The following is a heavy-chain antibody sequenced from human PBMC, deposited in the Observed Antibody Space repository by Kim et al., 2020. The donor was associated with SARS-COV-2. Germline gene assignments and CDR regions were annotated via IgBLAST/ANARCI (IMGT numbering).Heavy chain of an antibody. D-gene: IGHD3-10*01. CDR1: GYSFTSYW. CDR3: ASYGSGSYYRGYFDY. Sequence: GESLKISCKGSGYSFTSYWIGWVRQMPGKGLEWMGIIYPGDSDTRYSPSFQGQVTISADKSISTAYLQWSSLKASDTAMYYCASYGSGSYYRGYFDYWGQGTLVTVSS. V-gene: IGHV5-51*01. CDR2: IYPGDSDT. J-gene: IGHJ4*02.